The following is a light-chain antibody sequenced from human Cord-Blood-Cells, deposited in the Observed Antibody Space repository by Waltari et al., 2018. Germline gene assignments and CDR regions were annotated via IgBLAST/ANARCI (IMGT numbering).Light chain of an antibody. V-gene: IGLV2-23*01. Sequence: QSALPQPASVSGSHGQSITISCPATSSHVGSYNLVSWYQQHPGKAPKLMIYEGSKRPSGVSNRFSGSKSGNTASLTISGLQAEDEADYYCCSYAGSSTYVFGTGTKVTVL. CDR3: CSYAGSSTYV. CDR1: SSHVGSYNL. J-gene: IGLJ1*01. CDR2: EGS.